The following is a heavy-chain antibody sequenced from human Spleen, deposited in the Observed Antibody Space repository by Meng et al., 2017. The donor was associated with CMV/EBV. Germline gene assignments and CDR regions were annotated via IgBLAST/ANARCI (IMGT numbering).Heavy chain of an antibody. CDR3: AKDSSSWYSFDY. CDR1: GFTFSTYA. Sequence: GGSLRLSCAASGFTFSTYAMHWVRQAPGKGLEYVSSISSNGGSTYYADSVKGRFTVSRDNSKNMLYLQMGSLRAEDTALYYCAKDSSSWYSFDYWGQGTLVTVSS. J-gene: IGHJ4*02. D-gene: IGHD6-13*01. CDR2: ISSNGGST. V-gene: IGHV3-64*02.